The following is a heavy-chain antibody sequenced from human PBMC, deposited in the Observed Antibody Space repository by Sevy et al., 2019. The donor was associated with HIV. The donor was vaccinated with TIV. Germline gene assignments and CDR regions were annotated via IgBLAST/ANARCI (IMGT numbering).Heavy chain of an antibody. V-gene: IGHV1-69*13. J-gene: IGHJ4*02. CDR2: IIPIFSTT. CDR1: GGTFSTDA. D-gene: IGHD6-19*01. Sequence: ASVKVSCKASGGTFSTDALSWVRQAPGQRLEWMGRIIPIFSTTKYAQKFQGRVTIIADASTSTAYMELSSLISEDTAVYYCPREPGIALAGLIYYFDYWGQGTLVTVSS. CDR3: PREPGIALAGLIYYFDY.